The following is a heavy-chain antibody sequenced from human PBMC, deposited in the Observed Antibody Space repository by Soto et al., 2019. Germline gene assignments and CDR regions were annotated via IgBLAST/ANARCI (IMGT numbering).Heavy chain of an antibody. J-gene: IGHJ6*02. V-gene: IGHV3-30-3*01. Sequence: GGSLRLSCAAAVLTVSSYAMHWVLSAPGKGLDCVAVISYGGGNKYYDDSVTGRFTISRDNSKNTMSLQMNSLRAEDKAVYYCVRDDRIITRIVVVITRYYYYGMDVWAQGSTVNVSS. D-gene: IGHD3-22*01. CDR1: VLTVSSYA. CDR2: ISYGGGNK. CDR3: VRDDRIITRIVVVITRYYYYGMDV.